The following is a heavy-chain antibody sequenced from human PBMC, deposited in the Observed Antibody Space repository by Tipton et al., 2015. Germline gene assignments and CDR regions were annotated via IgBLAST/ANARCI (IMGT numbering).Heavy chain of an antibody. CDR3: TRDPIQALRVYYGMDV. Sequence: SLRLSCEVSGFPVRSGHISWVRQAPGKGLEWVANIKKDGGEIYYLDSVKGRFTISRDNARNSMFLQMNSLRVDDTAVYFCTRDPIQALRVYYGMDVWGQGTTVTVSS. V-gene: IGHV3-7*03. D-gene: IGHD5-18*01. J-gene: IGHJ6*02. CDR1: GFPVRSGH. CDR2: IKKDGGEI.